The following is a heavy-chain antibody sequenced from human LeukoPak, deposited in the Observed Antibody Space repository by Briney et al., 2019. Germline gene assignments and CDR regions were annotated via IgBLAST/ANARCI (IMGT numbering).Heavy chain of an antibody. D-gene: IGHD3-22*01. Sequence: SETLSLTCTVSGGSISSYYWSWIRQPAGKGLEWIGRIYTSGSTNYNPSLKSRVTMSVDTSKNQFSLKLSSVTAADTVVYYCARDGDSSGHDDFDIWGQGTMVTVSS. CDR3: ARDGDSSGHDDFDI. J-gene: IGHJ3*02. CDR2: IYTSGST. CDR1: GGSISSYY. V-gene: IGHV4-4*07.